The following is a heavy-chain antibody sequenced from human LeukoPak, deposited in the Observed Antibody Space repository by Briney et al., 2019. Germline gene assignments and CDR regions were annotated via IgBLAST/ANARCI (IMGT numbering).Heavy chain of an antibody. D-gene: IGHD5-18*01. CDR3: AKRIQSAMATGY. Sequence: PGGSLRLSCAASGFTFSSYSMNWVRQAPGKGLEWVSDINASGGSTYYADSVKGRFTISRDNSKNTLYLQMNSLRAEDTAVYYCAKRIQSAMATGYWGQGTLVTVSS. CDR1: GFTFSSYS. CDR2: INASGGST. V-gene: IGHV3-23*01. J-gene: IGHJ4*02.